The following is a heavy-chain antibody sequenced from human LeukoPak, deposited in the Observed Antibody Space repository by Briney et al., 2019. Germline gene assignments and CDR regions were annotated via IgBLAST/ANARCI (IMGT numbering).Heavy chain of an antibody. J-gene: IGHJ4*02. CDR3: ARLRTFDY. Sequence: GGSLRLSCASCGFIFSIYWMSWVRRAPVKWREWVANIKQDGSEIYYVGSVKGRFTNSRDNADNSLYLQMNSLRAEDTAVYYCARLRTFDYWGQGTLVTVSS. CDR1: GFIFSIYW. V-gene: IGHV3-7*03. D-gene: IGHD1-14*01. CDR2: IKQDGSEI.